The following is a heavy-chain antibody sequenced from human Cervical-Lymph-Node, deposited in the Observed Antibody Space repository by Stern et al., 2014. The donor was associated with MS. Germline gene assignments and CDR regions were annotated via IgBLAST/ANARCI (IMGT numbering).Heavy chain of an antibody. CDR3: AHTDRLNTFDPNYFDP. V-gene: IGHV2-5*02. CDR1: GFSLSTNGVG. Sequence: QVTLKESGPTLVKPTQTLTLTCTFSGFSLSTNGVGVGWFRQPPGKALECLAFIYWDDDKRYSPFLKNGITIYKDTYRNHVVLTMTNMDPVDTATYFCAHTDRLNTFDPNYFDPWGQGILVSVSS. D-gene: IGHD1-7*01. CDR2: IYWDDDK. J-gene: IGHJ5*02.